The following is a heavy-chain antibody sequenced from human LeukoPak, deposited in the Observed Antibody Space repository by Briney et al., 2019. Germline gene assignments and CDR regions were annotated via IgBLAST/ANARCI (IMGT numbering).Heavy chain of an antibody. J-gene: IGHJ6*02. Sequence: PGGSLRLSCAASGFTFSSYAMSWVRQAPGKGLEWVSGISWNSGSIGYADSVKGRFTISRDNAKNSLYLQMNSLRAEDTALYYCAKDIVTMISSSSYYGMDVWGQGTTVTVSS. CDR3: AKDIVTMISSSSYYGMDV. V-gene: IGHV3-9*01. CDR1: GFTFSSYA. D-gene: IGHD3-22*01. CDR2: ISWNSGSI.